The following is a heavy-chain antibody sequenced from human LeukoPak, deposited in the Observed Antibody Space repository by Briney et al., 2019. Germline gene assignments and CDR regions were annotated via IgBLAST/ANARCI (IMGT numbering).Heavy chain of an antibody. CDR2: IYPGDSDT. CDR3: ARRLDLMGGWGF. J-gene: IGHJ4*02. CDR1: GYSFTSYW. Sequence: GEAPKIPRKGSGYSFTSYWIGRVRQMPGKGLELMGIIYPGDSDTRYRPSFQGQLTISADNSISTAYLQWSSLKASDTAMYYCARRLDLMGGWGFWGQGPLVTVSS. D-gene: IGHD6-19*01. V-gene: IGHV5-51*01.